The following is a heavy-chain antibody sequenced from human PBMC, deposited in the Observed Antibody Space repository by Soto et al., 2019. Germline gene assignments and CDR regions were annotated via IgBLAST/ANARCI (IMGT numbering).Heavy chain of an antibody. CDR1: GGTFSSYA. V-gene: IGHV1-69*01. D-gene: IGHD3-3*01. CDR2: IIPIFGTA. CDR3: ARDVTIFGVVTAGSGNWFDP. J-gene: IGHJ5*02. Sequence: QVQLVQSGAEVKKPGSSVKDSCKASGGTFSSYAISWVRQAPGQGLEWMGGIIPIFGTANYAQKFQGRVTIPADEATSKAYMELSSLRAEDTAVYYCARDVTIFGVVTAGSGNWFDPWGQGTLVTVSS.